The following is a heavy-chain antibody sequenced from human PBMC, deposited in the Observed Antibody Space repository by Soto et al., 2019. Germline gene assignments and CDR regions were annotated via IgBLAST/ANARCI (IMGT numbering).Heavy chain of an antibody. V-gene: IGHV2-5*01. D-gene: IGHD3-10*01. CDR3: AQSKELLWFGNAFDI. J-gene: IGHJ3*02. Sequence: GSGPTLVNPTQTLTLTCTFSGFSLSTSGVGVGWIRQPPGKALEWLALIYWNDDKRYSPSLKSRLTITKDTSKNQVVLTMTNMDNVDKATYYCAQSKELLWFGNAFDIWGQGKMVTVSS. CDR2: IYWNDDK. CDR1: GFSLSTSGVG.